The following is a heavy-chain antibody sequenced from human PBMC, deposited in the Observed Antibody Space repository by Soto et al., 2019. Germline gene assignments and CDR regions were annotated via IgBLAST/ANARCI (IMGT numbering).Heavy chain of an antibody. CDR2: IWYDGSNT. Sequence: QVQLVESGGGVVQPGRSLRLSCAASGFTFSSYGMHWVRQAPGKGLEWVAVIWYDGSNTYYADSVKGRFTISRDNSKNTLYLQMNSLRAEDTAVYYCAKDSRGHDYWGQGTLVTVSS. CDR3: AKDSRGHDY. V-gene: IGHV3-33*06. D-gene: IGHD5-12*01. CDR1: GFTFSSYG. J-gene: IGHJ4*02.